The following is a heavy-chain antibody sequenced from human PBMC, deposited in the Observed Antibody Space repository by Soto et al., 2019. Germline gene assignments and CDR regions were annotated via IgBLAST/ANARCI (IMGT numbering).Heavy chain of an antibody. CDR2: ISAYNGNT. V-gene: IGHV1-18*04. CDR1: GYTFTSYG. D-gene: IGHD3-22*01. J-gene: IGHJ3*02. CDR3: ARVKGHYYDSSGYPEDI. Sequence: ASVKVSCKASGYTFTSYGISWARQAPGQGLEWMGWISAYNGNTNYAQKLQGRVTMTTDTSTSTAYMELRSLRSDDTAVYYCARVKGHYYDSSGYPEDIWGQGTMVTVSS.